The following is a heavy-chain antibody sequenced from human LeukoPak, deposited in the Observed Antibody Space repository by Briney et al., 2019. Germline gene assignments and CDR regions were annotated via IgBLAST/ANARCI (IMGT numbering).Heavy chain of an antibody. J-gene: IGHJ4*02. Sequence: SETLSLTCAVYGGSFSGYYWSWIRQPPGKGLEWIGEINHSGSTNYNPSLKSRVTISVDTSKNQFSLKLSSVTAADTAVYYCASYSGSFSHYYFDYWGQGTLVTVSS. V-gene: IGHV4-34*01. CDR1: GGSFSGYY. D-gene: IGHD1-26*01. CDR3: ASYSGSFSHYYFDY. CDR2: INHSGST.